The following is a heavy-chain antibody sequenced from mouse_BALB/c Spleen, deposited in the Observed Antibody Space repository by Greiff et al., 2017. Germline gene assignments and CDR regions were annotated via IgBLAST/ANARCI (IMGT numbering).Heavy chain of an antibody. Sequence: VQLQESGPGLVAPSQSLSITCTVSGFSLTGYGVNWVRQPPGKGLEWLGMIWGDGSTDYNSALKSRLSISKDNSKSQVFLKMNSLQTDDTARYYCAREDYPYAMDYWGQGTSVTVSS. J-gene: IGHJ4*01. CDR1: GFSLTGYG. D-gene: IGHD2-4*01. CDR3: AREDYPYAMDY. V-gene: IGHV2-6-7*01. CDR2: IWGDGST.